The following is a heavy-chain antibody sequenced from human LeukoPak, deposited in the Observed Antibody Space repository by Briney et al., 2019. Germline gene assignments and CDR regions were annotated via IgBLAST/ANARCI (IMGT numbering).Heavy chain of an antibody. CDR3: AKDLRGYYYYMDV. CDR1: GFSFDDYG. V-gene: IGHV3-20*04. Sequence: PGGSLRLSCAASGFSFDDYGMSWVRQAPGKGLEWVSGITWNGGSTGYADSVKGRFTISRDNAKNSLYLQMNSLRAEDTAVYYCAKDLRGYYYYMDVWGKGTTVTISS. CDR2: ITWNGGST. J-gene: IGHJ6*03. D-gene: IGHD3-16*01.